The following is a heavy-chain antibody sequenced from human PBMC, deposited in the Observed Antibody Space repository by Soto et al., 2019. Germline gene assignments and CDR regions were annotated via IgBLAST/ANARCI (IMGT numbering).Heavy chain of an antibody. V-gene: IGHV3-23*01. Sequence: EVQLLESGGGLVQPGGSLRLSCAASGFTFSSYAMSWVRQAPGKGLEGVSAISGSGGSTYYANSVKGRFTISRDNSKDTLYLQMNSLRAEDTAVYYCAKVHYLYSSAWYDYWRQGTLVTVCS. J-gene: IGHJ4*02. CDR1: GFTFSSYA. CDR2: ISGSGGST. CDR3: AKVHYLYSSAWYDY. D-gene: IGHD6-19*01.